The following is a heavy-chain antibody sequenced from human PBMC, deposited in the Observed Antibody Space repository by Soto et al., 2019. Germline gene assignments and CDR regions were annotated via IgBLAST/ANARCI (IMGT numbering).Heavy chain of an antibody. CDR2: ISAYNGNT. D-gene: IGHD3-22*01. Sequence: GASVKVSCKASGYTFTSYGISWVRQAPGQGLEWMGWISAYNGNTNYAQKLQGRVTMTTDTSTSTAYMELRSLRSDDTAVYYCARDFDYYDSSGYYYVDDYWSQGTLVTVSS. J-gene: IGHJ4*02. CDR3: ARDFDYYDSSGYYYVDDY. V-gene: IGHV1-18*01. CDR1: GYTFTSYG.